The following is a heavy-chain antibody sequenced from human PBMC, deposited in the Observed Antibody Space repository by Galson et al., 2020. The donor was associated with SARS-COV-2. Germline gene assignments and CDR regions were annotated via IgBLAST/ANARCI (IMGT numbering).Heavy chain of an antibody. V-gene: IGHV1-2*02. D-gene: IGHD3-16*02. CDR2: INPNNGVT. CDR1: GYTFTDFY. J-gene: IGHJ6*02. Sequence: ASVKVSCKASGYTFTDFYMHWVRQAPGQGLEWMGWINPNNGVTNYARRFRDRVTVTMDTYITTLYMEMTRLRSDDTAVFYCARSPYRFYNLNGMDVWGQGTTVTVSS. CDR3: ARSPYRFYNLNGMDV.